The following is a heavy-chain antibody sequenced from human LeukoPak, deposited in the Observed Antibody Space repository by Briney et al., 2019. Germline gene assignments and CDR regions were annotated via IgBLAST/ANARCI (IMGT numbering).Heavy chain of an antibody. CDR1: GGTFSSYA. D-gene: IGHD6-13*01. CDR3: ARLAAAGTAPADY. J-gene: IGHJ4*02. Sequence: PEASVKVSCKASGGTFSSYAISWVRQAPGQGLEWMGGIIPIFGTANYAQKFQGRVTITADESTSTAYMELSSLRSEDTAVYYCARLAAAGTAPADYSGQGTLVTVSS. CDR2: IIPIFGTA. V-gene: IGHV1-69*01.